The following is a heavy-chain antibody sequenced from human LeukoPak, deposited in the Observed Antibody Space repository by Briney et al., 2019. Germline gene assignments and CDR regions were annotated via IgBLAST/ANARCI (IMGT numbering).Heavy chain of an antibody. Sequence: SETLSLTCTVSGASISSHYWSWIRQPAGKGLEWIGYIHYSGSTKYNPSLKSRVAISVDASKNQFSLKLSSVTAADTAVYYCARSPVSYDSSGSRIRPPRPMSLDFDYWGQGTLVTVSS. CDR3: ARSPVSYDSSGSRIRPPRPMSLDFDY. V-gene: IGHV4-59*08. CDR2: IHYSGST. J-gene: IGHJ4*02. D-gene: IGHD3-22*01. CDR1: GASISSHY.